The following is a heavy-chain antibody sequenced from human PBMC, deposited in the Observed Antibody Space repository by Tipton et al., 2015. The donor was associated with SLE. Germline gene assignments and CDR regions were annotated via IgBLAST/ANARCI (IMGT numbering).Heavy chain of an antibody. CDR1: GGTFSSYA. D-gene: IGHD2-2*01. V-gene: IGHV1-69*05. Sequence: QSGAEVKKPGSSVKVSCKASGGTFSSYAISWVRQAPGQGLEWMGGIIPIFGTANYAQKLQGRVTMTTDTSTSTAYMELRSLRSDDTAVYYCARDCSSPSCYFDYWGQGILVTVSS. CDR2: IIPIFGTA. J-gene: IGHJ4*02. CDR3: ARDCSSPSCYFDY.